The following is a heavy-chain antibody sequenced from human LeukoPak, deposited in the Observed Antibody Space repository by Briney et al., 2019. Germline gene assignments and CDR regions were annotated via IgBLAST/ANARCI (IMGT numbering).Heavy chain of an antibody. Sequence: SVKVSCKASGGTFSSYVISWVRQAPGQGLQWMGGIIPMFGAVNYAQKFQGRVTITADKSTGTAYMELSSLRSEDTAVYYCVRAAIAAAVNYYYYMDVWGKGTTVTISS. D-gene: IGHD6-13*01. CDR2: IIPMFGAV. CDR3: VRAAIAAAVNYYYYMDV. J-gene: IGHJ6*03. CDR1: GGTFSSYV. V-gene: IGHV1-69*06.